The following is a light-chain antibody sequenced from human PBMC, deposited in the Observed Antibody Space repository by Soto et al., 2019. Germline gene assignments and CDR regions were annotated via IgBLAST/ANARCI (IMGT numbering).Light chain of an antibody. CDR2: GAS. CDR3: QQYGSSPPMYT. V-gene: IGKV3-20*01. J-gene: IGKJ2*01. Sequence: EIVLTQSPGTLSLSPGERATLSCRASQSVSSSSLAWYQQKPGQAPRLLIYGASSRATGIPDRFSGSGSGTVFTLTISILEPEDFAVYYCQQYGSSPPMYTFGQGTKLEIK. CDR1: QSVSSSS.